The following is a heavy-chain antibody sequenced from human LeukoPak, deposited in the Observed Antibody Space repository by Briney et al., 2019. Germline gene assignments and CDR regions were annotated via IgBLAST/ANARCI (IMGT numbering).Heavy chain of an antibody. CDR2: IYYSGST. Sequence: SETLSLTCTVSGGSISSYYWSWIRQPPGKGLEWIGYIYYSGSTNYNPSLKSRVTISVDTSKNQFSLKLRSVTAADTAVYYCARHRDAFDIWGQGTMVTVSS. CDR3: ARHRDAFDI. V-gene: IGHV4-59*08. CDR1: GGSISSYY. J-gene: IGHJ3*02.